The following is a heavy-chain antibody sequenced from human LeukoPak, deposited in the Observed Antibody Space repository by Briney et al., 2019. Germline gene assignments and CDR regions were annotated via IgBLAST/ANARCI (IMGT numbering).Heavy chain of an antibody. D-gene: IGHD1-26*01. CDR2: FDPEDGET. J-gene: IGHJ4*02. Sequence: ASVKVSCKVSGYTLTELSMHWVRQAPGKGLEWMGGFDPEDGETIYAQKFQGRVTMTEDTSTDTAYMELSSLRSEDTAVYYCATEVGATPLLTFDYRGQGTLVTVSS. CDR1: GYTLTELS. CDR3: ATEVGATPLLTFDY. V-gene: IGHV1-24*01.